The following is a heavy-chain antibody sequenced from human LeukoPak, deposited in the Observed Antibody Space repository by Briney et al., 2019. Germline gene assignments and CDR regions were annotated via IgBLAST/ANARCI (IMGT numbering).Heavy chain of an antibody. CDR3: ASKKGTVTYWYFDL. D-gene: IGHD4-17*01. CDR1: GGSISSGGYY. V-gene: IGHV4-31*03. Sequence: SQTLSLTCTVSGGSISSGGYYGSWIRQHPGKGLEWIGYIYYSGSTYYNPSLKSRVTISVDTSKNQFSLKLSSVTAADTAVYYCASKKGTVTYWYFDLWGRGTLVTVSS. J-gene: IGHJ2*01. CDR2: IYYSGST.